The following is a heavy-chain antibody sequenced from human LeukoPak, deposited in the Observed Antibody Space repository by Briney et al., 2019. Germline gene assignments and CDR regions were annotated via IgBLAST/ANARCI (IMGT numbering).Heavy chain of an antibody. Sequence: PSETLSLTCAVYGGSFSGYYWSWIRQPPGKGLEWIGEINHSGSTNYNPSLKSRVTISVDTSKNQFSLKLSSVTAADTAVYYCARHGGPCPGSRSSWLVYYYYYMDVWGKGTTVTISS. J-gene: IGHJ6*03. V-gene: IGHV4-34*01. CDR1: GGSFSGYY. D-gene: IGHD6-13*01. CDR3: ARHGGPCPGSRSSWLVYYYYYMDV. CDR2: INHSGST.